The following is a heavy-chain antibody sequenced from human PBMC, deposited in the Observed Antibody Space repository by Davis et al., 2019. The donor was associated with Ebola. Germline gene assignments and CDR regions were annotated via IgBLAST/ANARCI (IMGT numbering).Heavy chain of an antibody. J-gene: IGHJ6*02. V-gene: IGHV3-73*01. CDR2: IRSKANSYAT. D-gene: IGHD1-7*01. CDR3: ARGLELRNYYYGMDV. CDR1: GFTFSGSA. Sequence: GGSLRLSCAASGFTFSGSAMHWVRQASGKGLEWVGRIRSKANSYATAYAASVKGRFTISRDDSKNTAYLQMNSLRAEDTAVYYCARGLELRNYYYGMDVWGQGTTVTVSS.